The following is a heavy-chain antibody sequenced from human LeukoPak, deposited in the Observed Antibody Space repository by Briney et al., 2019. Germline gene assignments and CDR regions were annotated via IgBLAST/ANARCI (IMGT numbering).Heavy chain of an antibody. CDR1: GFTFSGYY. D-gene: IGHD2-15*01. CDR2: ITTRATTI. J-gene: IGHJ4*02. Sequence: GGSLRLSCAVSGFTFSGYYMSWIRQAPGKGLEWTSYITTRATTIYYADSVKGRFTMSRDNAKNSLFLQMNSLRAEDTAVYYCARARGYCSGGFCYAYYFDYWGQGTLVTVSS. V-gene: IGHV3-11*01. CDR3: ARARGYCSGGFCYAYYFDY.